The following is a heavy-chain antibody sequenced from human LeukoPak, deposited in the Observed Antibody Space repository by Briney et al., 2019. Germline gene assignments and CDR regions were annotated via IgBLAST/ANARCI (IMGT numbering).Heavy chain of an antibody. CDR3: ARVMTTSLRSFDY. D-gene: IGHD4-11*01. CDR1: GFTFSNFW. V-gene: IGHV3-7*03. Sequence: GGSLRLSCAASGFTFSNFWMAWVRQVPGKGPEWVADIKLDGSATYYLDSVRGRFTISRDNAKNSLYLQMNSLRAEDTALYYCARVMTTSLRSFDYWGQGTLVTVSS. J-gene: IGHJ4*02. CDR2: IKLDGSAT.